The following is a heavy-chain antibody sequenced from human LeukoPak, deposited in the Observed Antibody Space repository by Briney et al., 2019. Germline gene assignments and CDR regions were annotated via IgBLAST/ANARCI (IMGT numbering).Heavy chain of an antibody. CDR2: MFHSGDT. D-gene: IGHD4-17*01. CDR3: AKVGAYGDYARHDY. Sequence: SETLSLTCDVSGYSIRSGSYWGWIKQPPGKGLEWIGCMFHSGDTYHNPSLKSRVTISADTSKNQFSLKLTSVTAADTAVYYCAKVGAYGDYARHDYWGQGTLVTVSS. J-gene: IGHJ4*02. V-gene: IGHV4-38-2*01. CDR1: GYSIRSGSY.